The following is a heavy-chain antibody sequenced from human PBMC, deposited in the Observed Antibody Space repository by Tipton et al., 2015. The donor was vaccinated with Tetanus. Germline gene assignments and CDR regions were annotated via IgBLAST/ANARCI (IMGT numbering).Heavy chain of an antibody. CDR2: IHPSGIT. D-gene: IGHD5-24*01. Sequence: TLSLTCAVYGESFSDYYWSWIRQSPGKGLEWIGEIHPSGITDYNPYLKSRVIISVDTSKNQFSLKLSSVTAADSALYFCGRGTDAYKSDNYWGQGTLVTVSS. CDR1: GESFSDYY. CDR3: GRGTDAYKSDNY. J-gene: IGHJ4*01. V-gene: IGHV4-34*01.